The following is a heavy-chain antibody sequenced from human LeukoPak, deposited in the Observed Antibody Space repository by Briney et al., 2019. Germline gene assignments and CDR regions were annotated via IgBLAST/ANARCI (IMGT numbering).Heavy chain of an antibody. D-gene: IGHD5-24*01. CDR3: AKDIQLST. Sequence: GGSLRLSCAASGFTFSVAAMTWVRQAPGKGLEWVSLIGASGESTYYADSVKGRFTISKDNSKNTLSLQMNSLRVEDTAMYFCAKDIQLSTWGLGTMVTVSS. J-gene: IGHJ3*01. CDR1: GFTFSVAA. CDR2: IGASGEST. V-gene: IGHV3-23*01.